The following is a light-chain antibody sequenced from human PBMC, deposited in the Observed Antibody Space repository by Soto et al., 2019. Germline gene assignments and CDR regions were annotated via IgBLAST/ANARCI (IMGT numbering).Light chain of an antibody. CDR1: QTISSW. CDR2: KAS. V-gene: IGKV1-5*03. CDR3: QESQLNCEA. J-gene: IGKJ1*01. Sequence: CPTTLSGAVGDRVTITCRASQTISSWLAWYQQKPGKAPKLLIYKASTLKSGVPSRFSGSESGTEIPLTTGILPFHHIRTYYRQESQLNCEAFDQGTKVDIK.